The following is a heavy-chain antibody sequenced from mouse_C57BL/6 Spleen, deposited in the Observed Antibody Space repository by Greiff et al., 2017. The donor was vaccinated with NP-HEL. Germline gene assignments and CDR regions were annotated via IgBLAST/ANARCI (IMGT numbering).Heavy chain of an antibody. CDR1: GYTFTDYN. Sequence: EVQLQRSGPELVKPGASVKIPCKASGYTFTDYNMDWVKQSHGKSLEWIGDINPNNGGTIYNQKFKGKATLTVDKSSSTAYMELRSLTSEDTAVYYCARRGVYYAMDYWGQGTSVTVSS. CDR2: INPNNGGT. CDR3: ARRGVYYAMDY. V-gene: IGHV1-18*01. J-gene: IGHJ4*01.